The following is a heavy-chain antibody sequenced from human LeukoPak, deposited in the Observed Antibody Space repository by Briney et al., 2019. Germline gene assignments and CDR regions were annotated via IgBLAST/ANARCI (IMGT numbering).Heavy chain of an antibody. V-gene: IGHV4-30-4*08. Sequence: PSETLSLTCTVSGGSISSGDYYWRWIRQPPGKGLEWIGYIYYSGSTYYNPSLKSRFTISVDTSKNQFSLKLSSVTAADTAVYYCGAGDSSGQIDYWGQGTLVTVSS. CDR1: GGSISSGDYY. D-gene: IGHD3-22*01. CDR2: IYYSGST. J-gene: IGHJ4*02. CDR3: GAGDSSGQIDY.